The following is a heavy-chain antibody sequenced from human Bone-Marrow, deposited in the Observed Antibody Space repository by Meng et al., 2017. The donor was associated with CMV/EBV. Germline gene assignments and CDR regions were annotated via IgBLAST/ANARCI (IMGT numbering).Heavy chain of an antibody. CDR2: IIPILGIA. J-gene: IGHJ3*02. V-gene: IGHV1-69*02. Sequence: SVKVSCKASGGTFSSYTISWVRQAPGQGLEWMGRIIPILGIANYAQKFQGRVTITADKSTSTAYMELSSLRSEDTAVYYCARTPGITMIVVVRDAFDIWGQGTMVTVSS. CDR3: ARTPGITMIVVVRDAFDI. D-gene: IGHD3-22*01. CDR1: GGTFSSYT.